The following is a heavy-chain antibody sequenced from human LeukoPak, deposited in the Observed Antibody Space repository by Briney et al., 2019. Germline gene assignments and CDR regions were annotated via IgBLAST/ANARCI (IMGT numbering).Heavy chain of an antibody. V-gene: IGHV3-11*01. CDR3: ARDSLYCSSTSCSVGEVDY. CDR1: GFTLCVYY. D-gene: IGHD2-2*01. CDR2: ISSSGSPI. Sequence: GGSLRLSCAASGFTLCVYYMSWIRQAPRGGLECVSYISSSGSPIYYADSVKGRFTISRDNAKNSLYQQMNSLRAEDMAVYYGARDSLYCSSTSCSVGEVDYWGQGTLVTVSS. J-gene: IGHJ4*02.